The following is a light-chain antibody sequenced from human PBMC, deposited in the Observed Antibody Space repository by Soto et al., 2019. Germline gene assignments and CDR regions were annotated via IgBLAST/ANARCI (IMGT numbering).Light chain of an antibody. J-gene: IGKJ4*01. CDR1: QSVSIY. CDR3: QQYGSSPLT. Sequence: EIVMTQSPATLSVSPGEIATLSCRASQSVSIYLAWYQQKPGQAPRLLIYGASSRATGIPDRFSGSGSGTDFTLTISRLEPEDFAVYYCQQYGSSPLTFGGGTKVDIK. V-gene: IGKV3-20*01. CDR2: GAS.